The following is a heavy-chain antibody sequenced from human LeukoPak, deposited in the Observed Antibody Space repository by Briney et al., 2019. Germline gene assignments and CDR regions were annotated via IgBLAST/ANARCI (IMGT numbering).Heavy chain of an antibody. J-gene: IGHJ4*02. V-gene: IGHV5-51*01. CDR1: VYSFTSHL. CDR3: ERLRWPRGGRSSFDY. CDR2: VNPDDSDT. Sequence: GESLKISCKGSVYSFTSHLIGWVRQMPGKGLEWMGIVNPDDSDTIYSPSFQGQVTISADESITTAYLQWSSLKASDTAMYYCERLRWPRGGRSSFDYWGQGALVTVSS. D-gene: IGHD3-10*01.